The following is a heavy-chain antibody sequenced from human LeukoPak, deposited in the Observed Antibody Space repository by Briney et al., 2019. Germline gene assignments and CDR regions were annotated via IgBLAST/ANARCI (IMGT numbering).Heavy chain of an antibody. V-gene: IGHV1-2*02. CDR3: AREGVDWNHSVYYFDY. Sequence: AAVKVSCKASGYTFTCYYMHWVRQPPGQALDWMGCINPNSCGTNYAQKFPGRVTMTRDTSISTADMELSRLRSDDTAVYYCAREGVDWNHSVYYFDYWGQGALVTVSS. CDR1: GYTFTCYY. CDR2: INPNSCGT. J-gene: IGHJ4*02. D-gene: IGHD1-1*01.